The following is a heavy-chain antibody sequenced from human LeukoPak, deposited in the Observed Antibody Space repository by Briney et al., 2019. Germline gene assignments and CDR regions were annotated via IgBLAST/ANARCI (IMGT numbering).Heavy chain of an antibody. CDR1: GFTFSSYA. V-gene: IGHV3-23*01. D-gene: IGHD2-2*01. CDR3: AGPTCLRGGYCSTNS. Sequence: GGSLRLSCAASGFTFSSYAMNWVRQAPGKGLEWVSGINDNGGRTYYAESVKGRFTISRDNAKKSLYLQMDSLRAEDTAVYYCAGPTCLRGGYCSTNSWGQGTLVTVSS. J-gene: IGHJ4*02. CDR2: INDNGGRT.